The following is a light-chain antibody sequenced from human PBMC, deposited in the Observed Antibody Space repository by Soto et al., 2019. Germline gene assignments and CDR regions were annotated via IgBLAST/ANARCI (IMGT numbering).Light chain of an antibody. CDR3: LQDHSYLT. J-gene: IGKJ4*01. Sequence: AIEMTQSPSSLSASVGDRVTIACRASQGIGSDLAWYQQRPGKAPQLLIYAVSSLQNGVPSRFSGSGSGTDFTLTISSLQPEDIATYYCLQDHSYLTFGGGTKVEIK. CDR1: QGIGSD. V-gene: IGKV1-6*01. CDR2: AVS.